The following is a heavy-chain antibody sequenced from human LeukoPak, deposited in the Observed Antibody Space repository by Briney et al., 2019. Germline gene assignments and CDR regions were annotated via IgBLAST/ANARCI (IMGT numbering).Heavy chain of an antibody. V-gene: IGHV3-15*01. Sequence: NPGESLRLSCAASGFTFSNTWMSWVRQAPGKGLEWIGRIKSKTDGGTTDYAAPVKGRFTISRDNSKNTLYLQMNSLRAEDTAVYYCARAVHYYDSLGAAFDLWGQGTMVTVSS. CDR3: ARAVHYYDSLGAAFDL. D-gene: IGHD3-22*01. CDR1: GFTFSNTW. J-gene: IGHJ3*01. CDR2: IKSKTDGGTT.